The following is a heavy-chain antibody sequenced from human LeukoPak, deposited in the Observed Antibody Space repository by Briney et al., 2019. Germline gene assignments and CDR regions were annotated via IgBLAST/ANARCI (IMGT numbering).Heavy chain of an antibody. V-gene: IGHV1-69*13. D-gene: IGHD2-8*01. J-gene: IGHJ6*02. CDR2: IIPIFGTA. CDR1: GGTFSSYA. Sequence: ASVKVSCKASGGTFSSYAISWVRQAPGQGLEWMGGIIPIFGTANYAQKFQGRVTITVDESTSTAYMELSSLRSEDTAVYYCARGLMTPGSPNVPRDYYYYGMDVWGQGTTVTVSS. CDR3: ARGLMTPGSPNVPRDYYYYGMDV.